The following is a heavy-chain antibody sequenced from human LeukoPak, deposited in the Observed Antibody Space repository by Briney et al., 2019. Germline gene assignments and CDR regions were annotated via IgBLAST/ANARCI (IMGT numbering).Heavy chain of an antibody. CDR3: ARDVTMVRGAIIGGFDY. D-gene: IGHD3-10*01. CDR2: IIPSGGGT. J-gene: IGHJ4*02. Sequence: ASVKVSCKASGYTFNSQHIHWVRQAPGQGVEWMGIIIPSGGGTNYAQKFQGRVTMTRDTSISTAYMELSRLRSDDTAVYYCARDVTMVRGAIIGGFDYWGQGTLVTVSS. V-gene: IGHV1-2*02. CDR1: GYTFNSQH.